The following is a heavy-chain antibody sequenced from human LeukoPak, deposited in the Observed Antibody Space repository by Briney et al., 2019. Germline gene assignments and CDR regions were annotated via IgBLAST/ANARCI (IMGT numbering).Heavy chain of an antibody. D-gene: IGHD4-11*01. J-gene: IGHJ4*02. Sequence: GGSLRLSCAASGFTFSRYAMSWVRQAPGKGLEWVSAISGGGGSTYYADSVKGRFTVSRDNSKNTSYLQMNSLRAEDTAVYYCAKYSSYAPSYFFDSWGQGTLVTVSS. CDR2: ISGGGGST. V-gene: IGHV3-23*01. CDR3: AKYSSYAPSYFFDS. CDR1: GFTFSRYA.